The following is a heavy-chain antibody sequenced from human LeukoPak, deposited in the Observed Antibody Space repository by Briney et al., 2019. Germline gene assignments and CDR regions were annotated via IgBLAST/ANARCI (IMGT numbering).Heavy chain of an antibody. CDR3: ARDRDPGYNDSSGYRRVNAFDI. D-gene: IGHD3-22*01. CDR1: GFTFSDYE. J-gene: IGHJ3*02. CDR2: ITPSGSTK. Sequence: GGSLRLSCAASGFTFSDYEVNWVRQAPGKGPEWVSYITPSGSTKYYADSVKGRFTISRDNAKNSLYLNMDSLRAEDTAVYYCARDRDPGYNDSSGYRRVNAFDIWGQGTMVTVSS. V-gene: IGHV3-48*03.